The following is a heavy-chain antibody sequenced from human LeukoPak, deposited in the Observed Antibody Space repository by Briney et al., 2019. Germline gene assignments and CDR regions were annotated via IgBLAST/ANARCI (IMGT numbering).Heavy chain of an antibody. CDR1: GFSFSDFG. J-gene: IGHJ4*01. D-gene: IGHD3-22*01. CDR3: ARNKFDSSGDYWGDY. CDR2: IWNDGSNQ. Sequence: GGSLRLSCAASGFSFSDFGMHWVRQAPGKGLAWVAVIWNDGSNQYYVDSVEGRFTISRDNTKNMLYLQVNSLRAEDTAVYYCARNKFDSSGDYWGDYWGQGTLVTVSS. V-gene: IGHV3-33*01.